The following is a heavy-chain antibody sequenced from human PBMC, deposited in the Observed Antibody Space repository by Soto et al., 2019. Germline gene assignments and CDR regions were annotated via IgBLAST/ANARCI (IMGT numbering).Heavy chain of an antibody. D-gene: IGHD6-13*01. CDR1: GGTFSSYT. CDR2: IIPILGIA. CDR3: ARGAAAGNYYYYGMDV. Sequence: QVQLVQSGAEVKKPGSSVKVSCKASGGTFSSYTISWVRQAPGQGLEWMGRIIPILGIANYAQKFQGRVTITADISTSTAYMELSSLRSEDTAVYYCARGAAAGNYYYYGMDVWGQGTTVTVSS. V-gene: IGHV1-69*02. J-gene: IGHJ6*02.